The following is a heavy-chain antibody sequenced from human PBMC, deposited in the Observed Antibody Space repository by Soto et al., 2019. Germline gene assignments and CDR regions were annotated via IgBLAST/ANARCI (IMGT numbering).Heavy chain of an antibody. D-gene: IGHD6-6*01. CDR3: ARDLSQKYTAARRSWFAP. J-gene: IGHJ5*02. V-gene: IGHV1-46*01. Sequence: QVQLVQSGAEVKKPGASVKVSCKASGYTFTSYYMHWVRQAPGQGLEWMGIINPSGGSTSYAQKFQGRVTMTRDTSTSTVYRELSSLRSEDTAVYYCARDLSQKYTAARRSWFAPWGQGTLVTVSS. CDR1: GYTFTSYY. CDR2: INPSGGST.